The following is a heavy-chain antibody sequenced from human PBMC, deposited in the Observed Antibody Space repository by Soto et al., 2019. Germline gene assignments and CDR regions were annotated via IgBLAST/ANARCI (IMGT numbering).Heavy chain of an antibody. V-gene: IGHV4-39*01. CDR1: GGSISSSSDY. Sequence: SETLSLTCTVSGGSISSSSDYWGWIRQPPGKGLEWIGSIYYSGRTYYNPSLRSRVTISGDTSKNQFSLKLSSVTAADTAVYYCARYQGGTMFDYWGQGALVTVSS. D-gene: IGHD2-2*01. J-gene: IGHJ4*02. CDR3: ARYQGGTMFDY. CDR2: IYYSGRT.